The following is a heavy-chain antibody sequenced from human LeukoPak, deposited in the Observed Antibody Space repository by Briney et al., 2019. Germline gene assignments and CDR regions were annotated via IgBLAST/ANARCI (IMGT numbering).Heavy chain of an antibody. CDR1: GYTFTSYY. Sequence: ASVKVSCKASGYTFTSYYMHWVRQAPGQGLEWMGIINPSGGSTSYAQKFQGRVTMTRDTSTSTVYMELSSLRSEDTAVYYCASTLVSSNYYYYGMDVWGQGTTVTVSS. CDR2: INPSGGST. J-gene: IGHJ6*02. CDR3: ASTLVSSNYYYYGMDV. V-gene: IGHV1-46*01.